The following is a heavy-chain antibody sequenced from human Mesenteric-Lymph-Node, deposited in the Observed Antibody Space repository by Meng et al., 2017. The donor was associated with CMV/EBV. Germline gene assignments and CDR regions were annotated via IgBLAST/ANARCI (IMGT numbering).Heavy chain of an antibody. Sequence: GESLKISCEASEFTFSGYRMNWVRQAPGKGLEWVANIDQDGSGQLYVDSVKGRFTISRDNAKNSLFLQMNSLRDEDTAIYYCVREGALWSGYYGLGERRATVDKWLDPWGQGTLVTVSS. CDR2: IDQDGSGQ. CDR1: EFTFSGYR. V-gene: IGHV3-7*01. J-gene: IGHJ5*02. D-gene: IGHD3-3*01. CDR3: VREGALWSGYYGLGERRATVDKWLDP.